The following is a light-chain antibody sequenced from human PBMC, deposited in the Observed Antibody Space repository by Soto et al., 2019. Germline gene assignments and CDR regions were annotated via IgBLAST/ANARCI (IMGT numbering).Light chain of an antibody. V-gene: IGKV1-9*01. CDR1: QGISSY. J-gene: IGKJ5*01. CDR2: AAS. Sequence: IQLTQSPSSLSASVGDRVTITCRASQGISSYLAWYQQKPGKAPTLLIYAASTLQSGVPSRFSGSGSGTDFTLTISSLQPEDFATYYCQQLNSYPPGITFGQGTRLEIK. CDR3: QQLNSYPPGIT.